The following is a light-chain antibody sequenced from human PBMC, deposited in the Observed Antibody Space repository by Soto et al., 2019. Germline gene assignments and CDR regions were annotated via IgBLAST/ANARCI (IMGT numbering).Light chain of an antibody. CDR1: SDDVGTFNL. J-gene: IGLJ3*02. CDR3: CSFAGSHTWV. V-gene: IGLV2-23*01. CDR2: ESY. Sequence: QSVLTQPASLSGSPGQSITISCTGTSDDVGTFNLVSWYQQHPHKAPKLLIYESYKRPSGVSTRFSASRSDNTASLTISGLLAEDEAAYYCCSFAGSHTWVFGGGTKLTVL.